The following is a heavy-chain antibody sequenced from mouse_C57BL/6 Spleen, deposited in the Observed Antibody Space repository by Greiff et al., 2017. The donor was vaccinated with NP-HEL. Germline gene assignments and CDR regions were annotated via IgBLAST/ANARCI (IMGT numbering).Heavy chain of an antibody. Sequence: EVQLQQSGPELVKPGASVKISCKASGYTFTDYYMNWVKQSHGKSLEWIGDINPNNGGTSYNQKFKGKATLTVDKSSSTAYMELRSLTSEDSAVYYGARGGDGYYYAMDYWGQGTSVTVSS. CDR3: ARGGDGYYYAMDY. J-gene: IGHJ4*01. CDR2: INPNNGGT. D-gene: IGHD2-3*01. V-gene: IGHV1-26*01. CDR1: GYTFTDYY.